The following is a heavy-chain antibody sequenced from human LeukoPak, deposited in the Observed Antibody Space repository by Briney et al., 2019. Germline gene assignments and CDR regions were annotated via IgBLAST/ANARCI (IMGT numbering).Heavy chain of an antibody. D-gene: IGHD2-21*01. CDR1: GGSISSYY. V-gene: IGHV4-59*01. CDR2: IYCSGST. Sequence: SETLSLTCTVSGGSISSYYWSWIRQPPGKGLEWIGYIYCSGSTNYNPSLKSRVTISVDTSKNQFSLKLSSVTAADTAVYYCARAVNAMVVFGGMDVWGQGTTVTVSS. J-gene: IGHJ6*02. CDR3: ARAVNAMVVFGGMDV.